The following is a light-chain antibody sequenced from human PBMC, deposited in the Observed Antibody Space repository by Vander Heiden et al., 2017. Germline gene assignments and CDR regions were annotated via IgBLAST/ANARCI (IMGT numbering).Light chain of an antibody. V-gene: IGKV3-15*01. CDR2: AAS. CDR1: QSVNIN. J-gene: IGKJ4*01. Sequence: EIVMTHSTATLSLSPGQRASLSCRASQSVNINVAWYQQRPGQAPSLLIHAASTRATGVPDRFSGSGSGTEFTLTISSLQSEDFAVYFCQQHSTWPSLTFGGGTRVE. CDR3: QQHSTWPSLT.